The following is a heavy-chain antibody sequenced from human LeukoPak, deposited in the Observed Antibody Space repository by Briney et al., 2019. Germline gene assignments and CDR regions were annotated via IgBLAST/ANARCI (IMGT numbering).Heavy chain of an antibody. V-gene: IGHV4-39*01. CDR3: ARQSDSSGWPIYGY. CDR1: GGSIRSSTYY. J-gene: IGHJ4*02. CDR2: MYYTGST. D-gene: IGHD6-19*01. Sequence: SETLSLTCTVSGGSIRSSTYYWGWIRQPPGKGLEWIGSMYYTGSTYYSPSLKSRVTISVDTSKNQFSLKLSSVTAADTAVYYCARQSDSSGWPIYGYWGQGTLVTVSS.